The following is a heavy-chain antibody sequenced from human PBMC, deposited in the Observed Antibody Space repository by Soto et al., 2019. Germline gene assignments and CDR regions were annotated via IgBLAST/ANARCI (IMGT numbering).Heavy chain of an antibody. CDR1: GGSISSSSYY. J-gene: IGHJ6*02. V-gene: IGHV4-39*01. CDR2: IYYSGST. D-gene: IGHD3-10*01. Sequence: SETLSLTCTVSGGSISSSSYYWGWIRQPPGKGLEWIGSIYYSGSTYYNPSLKSRVTISVDTSKNQFSLKLSSVTAADTAVYYCARLGGYGSGQFHPPVNYYYYYGMDVWGQGTTVTVSS. CDR3: ARLGGYGSGQFHPPVNYYYYYGMDV.